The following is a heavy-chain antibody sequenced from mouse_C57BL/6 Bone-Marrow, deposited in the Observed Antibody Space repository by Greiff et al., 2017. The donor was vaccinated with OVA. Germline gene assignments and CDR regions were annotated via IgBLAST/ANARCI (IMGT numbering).Heavy chain of an antibody. Sequence: VQLKESGPVLVKPGASVKMSCKASGYTFTDYYMNWVKQSHGKSLEWIGVINPYNGGTSYNQKFKGKATLTVDKSSSTAYMELNSLTSEDSTVYYCARDGDYWGQGTTLTVSS. J-gene: IGHJ2*01. CDR2: INPYNGGT. V-gene: IGHV1-19*01. D-gene: IGHD2-3*01. CDR3: ARDGDY. CDR1: GYTFTDYY.